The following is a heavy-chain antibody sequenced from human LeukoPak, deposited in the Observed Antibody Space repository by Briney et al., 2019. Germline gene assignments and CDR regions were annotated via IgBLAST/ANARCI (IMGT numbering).Heavy chain of an antibody. CDR1: GFTFSSYW. V-gene: IGHV3-7*01. Sequence: PGGSLRLSCAASGFTFSSYWMSWVRQAPGKGREWVANIKQDGSEKYSVDSVKGRFTISRDNAKNSLYLQMNSLRTEDTAVYYCARDVRGSVTSYFYYYMDVWGKGTTVTVSS. CDR2: IKQDGSEK. D-gene: IGHD5-18*01. CDR3: ARDVRGSVTSYFYYYMDV. J-gene: IGHJ6*03.